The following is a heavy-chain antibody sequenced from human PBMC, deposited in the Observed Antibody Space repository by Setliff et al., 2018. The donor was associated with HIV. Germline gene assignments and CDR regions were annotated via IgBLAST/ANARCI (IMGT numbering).Heavy chain of an antibody. CDR3: AKVDNGHCTSASCRDFDY. CDR2: ISPTGTGT. V-gene: IGHV3-23*01. CDR1: GITFSGYS. Sequence: GGSLRLSCAASGITFSGYSMSWVRQAPGKGLEWVSAISPTGTGTYYADSVRGRFTISRDNSKNTLYLQMNSLRPEDTAVYYCAKVDNGHCTSASCRDFDYWGQGTLVTVSS. J-gene: IGHJ4*02. D-gene: IGHD2-2*03.